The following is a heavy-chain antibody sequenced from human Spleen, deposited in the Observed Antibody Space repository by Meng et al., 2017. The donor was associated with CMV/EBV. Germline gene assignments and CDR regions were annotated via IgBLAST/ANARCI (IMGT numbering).Heavy chain of an antibody. CDR2: ISSSSSTI. D-gene: IGHD1-14*01. V-gene: IGHV3-48*04. CDR1: GFTFSSYS. J-gene: IGHJ4*02. Sequence: GVLKISCAASGFTFSSYSMNWVRQAPGKGLEWVSYISSSSSTIYYADSVKGRFTISRDNAKNSLYLQMNSLRAEDTAVYYCARQDRSPADYWGQGNLVTVSS. CDR3: ARQDRSPADY.